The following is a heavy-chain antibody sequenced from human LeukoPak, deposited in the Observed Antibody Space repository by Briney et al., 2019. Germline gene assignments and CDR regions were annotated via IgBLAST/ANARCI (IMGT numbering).Heavy chain of an antibody. CDR2: IIPIFGTP. Sequence: ASVKVSCKASGGTFRTYSITWVRQAPGQGLEWMGGIIPIFGTPNYAQKFQGRVKVTTDDATGTAYMELSSLMSEDTAIYYCARVDRYHFYLDVWGKGTPVTVSS. CDR1: GGTFRTYS. V-gene: IGHV1-69*05. CDR3: ARVDRYHFYLDV. J-gene: IGHJ6*03.